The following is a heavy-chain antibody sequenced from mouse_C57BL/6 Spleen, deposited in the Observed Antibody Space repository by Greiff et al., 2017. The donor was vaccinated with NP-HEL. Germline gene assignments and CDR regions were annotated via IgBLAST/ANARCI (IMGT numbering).Heavy chain of an antibody. CDR1: GFTFSSYA. CDR3: ARLDSNYAMDY. J-gene: IGHJ4*01. D-gene: IGHD2-5*01. CDR2: ISDGGSYT. V-gene: IGHV5-4*01. Sequence: EVQGVESGGGLVKPGGSLKLSCAASGFTFSSYAMSWVRQTPEKRLEWVATISDGGSYTYYPDNVKGRFTISRDNAKNNLYLQLSHLTSEDTAMYYCARLDSNYAMDYWGQGTSVTVSS.